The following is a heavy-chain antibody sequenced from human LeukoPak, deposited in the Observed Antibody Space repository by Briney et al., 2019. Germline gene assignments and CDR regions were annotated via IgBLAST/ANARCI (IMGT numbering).Heavy chain of an antibody. CDR1: GFTFSSYA. J-gene: IGHJ4*02. CDR2: TSGSGDST. Sequence: PGGSLRLSCAASGFTFSSYAMRWVRQAPGKGLEWVSSTSGSGDSTYNADSVKGRFTISRDKSKNTLYLQMNSLRADDTAVYYCAKDGGQEVDYWGQGTLVTVSS. V-gene: IGHV3-23*01. CDR3: AKDGGQEVDY. D-gene: IGHD3-16*01.